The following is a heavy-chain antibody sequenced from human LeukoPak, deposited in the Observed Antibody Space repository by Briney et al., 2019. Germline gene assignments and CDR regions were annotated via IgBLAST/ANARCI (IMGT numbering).Heavy chain of an antibody. CDR2: INSDGSRT. CDR1: GLTFSSYW. D-gene: IGHD4-17*01. Sequence: GGSLRLSCAASGLTFSSYWMHRVRHAPGKGLVWVSRINSDGSRTDYADSVKGRFTISRDNAKNTLYLQMNSLRVEDTAVYYCVREETTVSHYGMDVWGQGTTVTVSS. J-gene: IGHJ6*02. CDR3: VREETTVSHYGMDV. V-gene: IGHV3-74*01.